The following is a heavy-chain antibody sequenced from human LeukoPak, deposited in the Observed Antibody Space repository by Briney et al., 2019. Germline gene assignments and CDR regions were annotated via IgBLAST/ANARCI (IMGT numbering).Heavy chain of an antibody. Sequence: GSLRLSCAASGFTLSSYAMSWVRQPPGKGLEWIGEINHSGSTNYNPSLKSRVTISVDTSKNQFSLKLSSVTAADAAVYYCARDLRYFDWSKLQNWFDPWGQGTLVTVSS. CDR3: ARDLRYFDWSKLQNWFDP. J-gene: IGHJ5*02. V-gene: IGHV4-34*01. D-gene: IGHD3-9*01. CDR1: GFTLSSYA. CDR2: INHSGST.